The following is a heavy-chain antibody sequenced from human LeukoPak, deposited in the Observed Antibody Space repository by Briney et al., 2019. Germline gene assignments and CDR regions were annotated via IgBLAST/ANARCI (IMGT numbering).Heavy chain of an antibody. V-gene: IGHV3-30*18. D-gene: IGHD5-18*01. CDR2: ISYDGSNK. CDR1: GFTFSSYG. Sequence: TGGSLRLSCAASGFTFSSYGMHWVRQAPGKGLEWVAVISYDGSNKYYADSVKGRFTISRDNSKNTLYLQMNSLRAEDTAVYYCAKGGYSYGPPYNWFDPWGQGTLVTVSS. CDR3: AKGGYSYGPPYNWFDP. J-gene: IGHJ5*02.